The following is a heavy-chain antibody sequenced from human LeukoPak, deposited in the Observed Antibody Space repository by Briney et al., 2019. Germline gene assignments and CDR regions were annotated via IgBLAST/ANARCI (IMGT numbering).Heavy chain of an antibody. V-gene: IGHV3-66*01. CDR3: ARDSSSYYFDY. D-gene: IGHD6-6*01. J-gene: IGHJ4*02. CDR2: IYTGGTT. CDR1: GFTITSNH. Sequence: GGSLRLSCAASGFTITSNHMNWVRQAPGKGLEWVSIIYTGGTTHYADPLKDRFTISRDDSINTLYLQMNSLRAEDTAVYYCARDSSSYYFDYWGQGTLVTVSS.